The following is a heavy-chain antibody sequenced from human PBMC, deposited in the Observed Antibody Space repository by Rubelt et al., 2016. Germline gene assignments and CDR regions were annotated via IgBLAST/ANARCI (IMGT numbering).Heavy chain of an antibody. J-gene: IGHJ4*02. CDR1: GFTFSSYS. Sequence: EVQLVESGGGLVQPGGSLRLSCAASGFTFSSYSMNWVRQAPGKGLEWVSYISSSSSTIYYADSVKGRFTISRDNAKNSTYLQRNSLSAEDTAVDDCARGGSLYNWNDDGGDYWGQGTLVTVSS. CDR3: ARGGSLYNWNDDGGDY. V-gene: IGHV3-48*04. CDR2: ISSSSSTI. D-gene: IGHD1-20*01.